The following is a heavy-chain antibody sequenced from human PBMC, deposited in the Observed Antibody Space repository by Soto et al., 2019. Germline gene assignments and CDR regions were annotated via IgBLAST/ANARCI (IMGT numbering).Heavy chain of an antibody. CDR1: GFTVSSNY. Sequence: GGSLRLSCAASGFTVSSNYMSWVRQAPGKGLEWVSVIYSGGSTYYADSVKGRFTISRDNSKNTLYLQMNSLRAEDTAVYYCARGYYDFWSVNTAEIGEGYYYGMDVWGQGTTVTVSS. J-gene: IGHJ6*02. D-gene: IGHD3-3*01. V-gene: IGHV3-53*01. CDR3: ARGYYDFWSVNTAEIGEGYYYGMDV. CDR2: IYSGGST.